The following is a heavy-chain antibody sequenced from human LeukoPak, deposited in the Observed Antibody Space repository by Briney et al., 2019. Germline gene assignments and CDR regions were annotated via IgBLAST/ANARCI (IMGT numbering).Heavy chain of an antibody. V-gene: IGHV3-33*01. CDR3: ARDTSYMTFDP. CDR1: GFTFSSYG. Sequence: GGSLRLSCAASGFTFSSYGMHWVRQDPGKGLEWVAVIWYDGSNKYYADSVKGRFTISRDNSKNTLYLQMNSLRAEDTAVYYCARDTSYMTFDPWGQGTLVTVSS. J-gene: IGHJ5*02. D-gene: IGHD3-10*01. CDR2: IWYDGSNK.